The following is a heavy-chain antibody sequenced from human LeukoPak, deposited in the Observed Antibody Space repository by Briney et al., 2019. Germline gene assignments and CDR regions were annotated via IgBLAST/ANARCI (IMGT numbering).Heavy chain of an antibody. V-gene: IGHV1-8*02. CDR1: GYTFTSYD. D-gene: IGHD3-10*01. Sequence: GASVKVSCKASGYTFTSYDINWVRQATGQGLEWMGWMNPNSGNTGYAQKFQGRVTMTRNTSISTAYMELSSLRSEDTAVYYCARVNAPLWFGDNWFDPWGQGTLVTVSS. J-gene: IGHJ5*02. CDR3: ARVNAPLWFGDNWFDP. CDR2: MNPNSGNT.